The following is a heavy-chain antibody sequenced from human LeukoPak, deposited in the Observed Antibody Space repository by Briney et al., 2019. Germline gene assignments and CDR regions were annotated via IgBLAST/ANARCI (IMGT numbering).Heavy chain of an antibody. CDR3: ARDLGYCSSTSCLNWFDP. V-gene: IGHV3-21*01. CDR2: ISSSSSYI. Sequence: PGGSLRLSCAASGFTFSSYSMKWVRQAPGKGLEWVSSISSSSSYIYYADSVKGRFTISRDNAKNSLYLQMNSLRAEDTAVYYCARDLGYCSSTSCLNWFDPWGQGTLVTVSS. CDR1: GFTFSSYS. D-gene: IGHD2-2*01. J-gene: IGHJ5*02.